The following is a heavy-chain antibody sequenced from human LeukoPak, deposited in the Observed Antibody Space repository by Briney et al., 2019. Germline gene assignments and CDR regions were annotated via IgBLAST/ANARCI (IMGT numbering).Heavy chain of an antibody. V-gene: IGHV4-39*01. CDR3: ARRSGSYYATHFDY. Sequence: PSETLSLTCTVSVGSISSSSYYWGWIRQPPGKGLEWIGRIYYSGSTYYNPSLKSRVTISVDTSKNQFSLKLSSVTAADTAVYYCARRSGSYYATHFDYWGQGTLVTVSS. CDR2: IYYSGST. J-gene: IGHJ4*02. D-gene: IGHD1-26*01. CDR1: VGSISSSSYY.